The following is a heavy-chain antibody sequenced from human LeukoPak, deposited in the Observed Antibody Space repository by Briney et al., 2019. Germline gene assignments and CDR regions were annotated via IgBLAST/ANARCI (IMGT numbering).Heavy chain of an antibody. D-gene: IGHD4-23*01. Sequence: PSETLSLTCTVSGDSITNYYWSWIRQPPGKGLEWIGYIYYGGTTKNSPSLNSRVTISVDTSMNQLSLKLTSVTAADTAVYFCARRGSGGGIPHDYWGQGTLVTVSS. CDR3: ARRGSGGGIPHDY. CDR2: IYYGGTT. J-gene: IGHJ4*02. V-gene: IGHV4-59*08. CDR1: GDSITNYY.